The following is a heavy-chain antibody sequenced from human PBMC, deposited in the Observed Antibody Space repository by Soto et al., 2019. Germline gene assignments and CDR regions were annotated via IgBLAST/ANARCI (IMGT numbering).Heavy chain of an antibody. D-gene: IGHD3-16*01. J-gene: IGHJ2*01. CDR3: ARAWGGGDWYFDL. CDR1: GYTFTSYA. V-gene: IGHV1-3*01. CDR2: INAGNGNT. Sequence: VQLVQSGAEVKKPGASVKVSCKASGYTFTSYAMHWVRQAPGQRLEWMGWINAGNGNTKYSQKFQGRVTITRDTSASTAYMELSSLRSEDTAVYYCARAWGGGDWYFDLWGRGTLVTVSS.